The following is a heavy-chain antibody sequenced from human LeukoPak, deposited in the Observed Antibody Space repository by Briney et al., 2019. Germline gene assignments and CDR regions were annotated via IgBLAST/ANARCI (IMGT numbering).Heavy chain of an antibody. V-gene: IGHV3-23*01. CDR3: AKATGGVECYRFDY. CDR2: ISSSGSNT. CDR1: GFTFSSYA. Sequence: GGSLRLSCAASGFTFSSYAMSWVRQAPGKGLEWVSGISSSGSNTYYADSVKGRFTISRDNPKNTLHLQINSLTAEDTAVYYCAKATGGVECYRFDYWGQGTLVTVSS. J-gene: IGHJ4*02. D-gene: IGHD2-21*01.